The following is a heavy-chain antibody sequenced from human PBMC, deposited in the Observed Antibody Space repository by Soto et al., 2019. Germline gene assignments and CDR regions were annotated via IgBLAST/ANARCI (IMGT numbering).Heavy chain of an antibody. Sequence: QVQLVQSGAEVKKPGASMKVSCKASGYVFNSYHIYWVRQAPGQGLEWMGRINPTSGGTSTAQRSLDRVTLTRDTPINTAYLEVSRLKSDNTAVYYCARGVSTDCSTGVCRHNYYFEMDVWGQGTAVTVS. D-gene: IGHD2-8*01. CDR2: INPTSGGT. CDR1: GYVFNSYH. J-gene: IGHJ6*02. CDR3: ARGVSTDCSTGVCRHNYYFEMDV. V-gene: IGHV1-2*02.